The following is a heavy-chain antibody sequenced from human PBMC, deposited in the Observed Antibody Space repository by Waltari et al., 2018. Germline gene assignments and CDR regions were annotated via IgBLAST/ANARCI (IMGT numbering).Heavy chain of an antibody. CDR2: IYYSGGT. D-gene: IGHD3-22*01. J-gene: IGHJ4*02. V-gene: IGHV4-59*01. CDR3: ARGSEYYYDSSGYNY. CDR1: GGSISSYY. Sequence: QVQLQESGPGLVKPSETLSLTCTVSGGSISSYYWSWVRQPPGKGLEWIGCIYYSGGTNSNPPPTSLVTLSVDTSTNPCSLKMSSVTAADTAVYYCARGSEYYYDSSGYNYWGQGTLVTVSS.